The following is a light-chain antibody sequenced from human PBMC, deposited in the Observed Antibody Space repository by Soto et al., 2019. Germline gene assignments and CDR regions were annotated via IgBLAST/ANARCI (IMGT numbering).Light chain of an antibody. CDR3: QQYASSTGT. CDR2: GAS. V-gene: IGKV3-20*01. CDR1: QSVSSSY. J-gene: IGKJ1*01. Sequence: EIVLTQSPGTLSLSPGEGATLSCRASQSVSSSYLAWYQQKPGQAPRLLIYGASSRATGLPDRFSGSGSGTDFTLTISRLEPEDLAVYYCQQYASSTGTFGQGTKGEIK.